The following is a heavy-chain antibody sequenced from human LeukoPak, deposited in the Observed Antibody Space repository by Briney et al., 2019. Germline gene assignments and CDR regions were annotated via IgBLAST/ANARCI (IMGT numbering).Heavy chain of an antibody. V-gene: IGHV3-30*18. CDR2: ISYDGSNK. CDR3: AKDLYYYDSSGYFNWFDP. Sequence: GRSLRLSCAASGFTFSSYGMHWVRQAPGKGLEWVAVISYDGSNKYYADSVKGRFTISRDNSKNTLYLQMNSLRAEDTAVYYCAKDLYYYDSSGYFNWFDPWGQGTLVTVSS. CDR1: GFTFSSYG. D-gene: IGHD3-22*01. J-gene: IGHJ5*02.